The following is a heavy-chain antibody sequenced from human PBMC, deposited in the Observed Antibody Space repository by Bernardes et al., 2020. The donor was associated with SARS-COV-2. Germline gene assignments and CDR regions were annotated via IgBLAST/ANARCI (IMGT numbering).Heavy chain of an antibody. CDR2: MNPNSGTT. Sequence: AASKDFCKASGYTFTSYDINWVRQATGQGLEWMGWMNPNSGTTGYAQKFQGRVTMTRNTSISTAYMELSSLRSEDTAVYYCARGLKIPPGYDLWGRGTLVKVSS. J-gene: IGHJ2*01. CDR1: GYTFTSYD. CDR3: ARGLKIPPGYDL. V-gene: IGHV1-8*01. D-gene: IGHD2-2*02.